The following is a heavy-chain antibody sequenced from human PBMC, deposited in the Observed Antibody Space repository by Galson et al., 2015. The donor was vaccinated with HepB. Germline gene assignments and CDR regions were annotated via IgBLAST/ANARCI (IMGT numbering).Heavy chain of an antibody. Sequence: QSGAEVKKPGESLRISCKGSGYSFTSYGISWVRQAPGQGLEWMGWISAYNGNTNYAQKLQGRVTMTTDTSTSTAYMELRRLRSDDTAVYYCARVQLLGPSSYYYYMDVWGKGTTVTVSS. V-gene: IGHV1-18*01. CDR1: GYSFTSYG. CDR3: ARVQLLGPSSYYYYMDV. D-gene: IGHD2-2*01. CDR2: ISAYNGNT. J-gene: IGHJ6*03.